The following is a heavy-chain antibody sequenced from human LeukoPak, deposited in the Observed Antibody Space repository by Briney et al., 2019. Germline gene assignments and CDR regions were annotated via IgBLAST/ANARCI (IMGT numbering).Heavy chain of an antibody. CDR3: ARLGYCSSAFCGPFDY. V-gene: IGHV4-39*02. D-gene: IGHD2-2*01. Sequence: SETLSLTCTVSGGSISSSGYYWGWIRQPPGKGLEWIGNIYYSGSTYYNPSLKSRVTISVDTSKNHFSLKLNSVTAADTALYYCARLGYCSSAFCGPFDYWGQGTLVTVSS. CDR1: GGSISSSGYY. CDR2: IYYSGST. J-gene: IGHJ4*02.